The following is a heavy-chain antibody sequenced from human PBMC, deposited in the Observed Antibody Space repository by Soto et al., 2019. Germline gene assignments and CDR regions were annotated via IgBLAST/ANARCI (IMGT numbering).Heavy chain of an antibody. CDR3: AREYCSSSSCYGVDY. D-gene: IGHD2-2*01. CDR1: GYIFTTYG. Sequence: GASVKVSCKASGYIFTTYGISWVRQAPGQGLEWMGWISTSNGNTKYAQKVEGRVTMTTDTSTSIAYMELRSLRSDDTAVYYCAREYCSSSSCYGVDYWGQGILVTVS. CDR2: ISTSNGNT. J-gene: IGHJ4*02. V-gene: IGHV1-18*01.